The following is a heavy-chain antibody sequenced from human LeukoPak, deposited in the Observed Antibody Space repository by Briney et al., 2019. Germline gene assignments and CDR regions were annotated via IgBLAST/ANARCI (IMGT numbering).Heavy chain of an antibody. CDR2: IGGTNVPNT. Sequence: GGSLRLSCAASGFTFSNSALSWVRLAPGQGLQWVAGIGGTNVPNTWDADSVKGRFTISRDDSKSTLYLQMRSLRGEDTALYYCVKFAPGLLSGDWFDPWGQGTLVTVSS. CDR3: VKFAPGLLSGDWFDP. CDR1: GFTFSNSA. V-gene: IGHV3-23*01. J-gene: IGHJ5*02. D-gene: IGHD3-10*01.